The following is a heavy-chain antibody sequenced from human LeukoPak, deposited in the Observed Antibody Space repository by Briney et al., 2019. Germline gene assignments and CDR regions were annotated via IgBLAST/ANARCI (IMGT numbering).Heavy chain of an antibody. CDR2: ISGSGGST. CDR1: GFTFSSYG. V-gene: IGHV3-23*01. Sequence: GGSLRLSCAASGFTFSSYGMHWVRQAPGKGLEWVSAISGSGGSTYYADSVKGRFTISRDNSKNTLYLQMNSLRAEDTAVYYCAKEGTVALGAFDYWGQGTLVTVSS. J-gene: IGHJ4*02. CDR3: AKEGTVALGAFDY. D-gene: IGHD4-23*01.